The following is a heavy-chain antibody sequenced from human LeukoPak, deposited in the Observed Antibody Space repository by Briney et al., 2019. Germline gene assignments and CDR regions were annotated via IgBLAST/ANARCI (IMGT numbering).Heavy chain of an antibody. Sequence: GGSLRLSCEASTFNFNYYYMNWIRQAPGKGLEWLSYISDNGKTIFYADSVKGRFTISRDNAGKSLFLQMKSLRVEDSAVYYCAKDLHGDYVRWGDYWGQGTLVTVSS. D-gene: IGHD4-17*01. V-gene: IGHV3-11*01. CDR3: AKDLHGDYVRWGDY. CDR1: TFNFNYYY. CDR2: ISDNGKTI. J-gene: IGHJ4*02.